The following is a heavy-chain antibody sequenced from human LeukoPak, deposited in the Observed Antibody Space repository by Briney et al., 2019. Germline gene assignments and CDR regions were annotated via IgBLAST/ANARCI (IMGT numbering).Heavy chain of an antibody. V-gene: IGHV3-73*01. J-gene: IGHJ3*02. D-gene: IGHD3-22*01. CDR3: TSYYDSSGYSYDAFDI. Sequence: PGGSLKLSCAASGFTFSGSAMHWVRQASGKGLEWVGRIRSKANSYATAYAASVKGRFTISRDDSKNTAYLQMNSLKTEDTDVYYCTSYYDSSGYSYDAFDIWGQGTMVTVSS. CDR1: GFTFSGSA. CDR2: IRSKANSYAT.